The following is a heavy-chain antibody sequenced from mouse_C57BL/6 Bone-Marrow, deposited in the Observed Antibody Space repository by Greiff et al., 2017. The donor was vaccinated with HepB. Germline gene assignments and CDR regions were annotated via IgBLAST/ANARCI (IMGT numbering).Heavy chain of an antibody. D-gene: IGHD1-1*01. CDR2: IHPSSGST. CDR1: GYTFTSYW. Sequence: QVQLQQPGAELVKPGASVKLSCKASGYTFTSYWMHWVKQRPGQGLEWIGMIHPSSGSTNYNEKFKGKSTLPVDKSSSTAYMQLSSLTSEDSAVYYGARISHITTVVANWYFDVWGTGTTVTVSS. V-gene: IGHV1-64*01. J-gene: IGHJ1*03. CDR3: ARISHITTVVANWYFDV.